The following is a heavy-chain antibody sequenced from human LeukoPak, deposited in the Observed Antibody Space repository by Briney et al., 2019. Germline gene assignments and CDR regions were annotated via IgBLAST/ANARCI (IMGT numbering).Heavy chain of an antibody. J-gene: IGHJ6*03. CDR2: IIPILGIA. Sequence: SVKVSCKGSAGSFSSYSISWVRQAPGQGLEWMGRIIPILGIANYAQKFQGRVTITADKSTRTAYMELSSLRSEDTAVSYCARGTRVYLGGPDTYYYYCMDVWGKGTTVTVS. CDR1: AGSFSSYS. V-gene: IGHV1-69*02. D-gene: IGHD1-7*01. CDR3: ARGTRVYLGGPDTYYYYCMDV.